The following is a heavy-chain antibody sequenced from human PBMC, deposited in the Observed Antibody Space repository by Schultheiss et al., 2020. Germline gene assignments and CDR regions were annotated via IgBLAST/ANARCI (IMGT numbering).Heavy chain of an antibody. Sequence: GGSLRLSCAASGFTFDDYAMHWVRQAPGKGLEWVSSISSSSSYIYYADSVKGRFTISRDNAKNSLYLQMNSLRAEDTAVYYCARGDGIVGVFDYWGQGTLVNVSS. J-gene: IGHJ4*02. V-gene: IGHV3-21*01. CDR2: ISSSSSYI. CDR3: ARGDGIVGVFDY. D-gene: IGHD3-16*01. CDR1: GFTFDDYA.